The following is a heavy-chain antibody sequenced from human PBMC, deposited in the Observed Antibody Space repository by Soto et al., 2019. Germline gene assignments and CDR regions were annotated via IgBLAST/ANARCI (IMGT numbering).Heavy chain of an antibody. CDR3: ARDQQLVPPGDYYYGMDV. J-gene: IGHJ6*02. V-gene: IGHV4-30-4*01. CDR1: GGSISSGDYY. Sequence: SETPALTCTVSGGSISSGDYYWIWIRQPPGKGLEWIGYTYYSGSTYYNPSLKSRVTISVDTSKNQFSLKLSSVTAADTAVYYCARDQQLVPPGDYYYGMDVWGQGTTVTFSS. CDR2: TYYSGST. D-gene: IGHD6-13*01.